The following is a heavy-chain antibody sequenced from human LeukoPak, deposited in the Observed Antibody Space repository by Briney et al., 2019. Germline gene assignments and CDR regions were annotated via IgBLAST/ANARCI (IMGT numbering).Heavy chain of an antibody. CDR3: ARVGDSSGPFDY. CDR1: GYTFTSYA. D-gene: IGHD3-22*01. CDR2: INAGNGNT. Sequence: ASVKVSCKASGYTFTSYAMHWVRQAPGQRLEWMGWINAGNGNTKYSQKFQGRVTITRDTSASTAYMELSSLRSEDTAVYYCARVGDSSGPFDYWGLGTLVTVSS. J-gene: IGHJ4*02. V-gene: IGHV1-3*01.